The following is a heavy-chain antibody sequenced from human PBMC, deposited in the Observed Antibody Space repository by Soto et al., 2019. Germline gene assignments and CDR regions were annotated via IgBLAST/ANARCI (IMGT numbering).Heavy chain of an antibody. V-gene: IGHV4-61*01. CDR1: GGSVNSGSYY. CDR2: IYYSGST. Sequence: PLYLTCTVSGGSVNSGSYYWSWIRQPPGKGLEWIGSIYYSGSTKYNPSLKSRVTISVDTSKNQFSLKLSSVTAADTAVYFFSRDYWASREALDIPGQGSLVIVSS. CDR3: SRDYWASREALDI. J-gene: IGHJ3*02. D-gene: IGHD2-15*01.